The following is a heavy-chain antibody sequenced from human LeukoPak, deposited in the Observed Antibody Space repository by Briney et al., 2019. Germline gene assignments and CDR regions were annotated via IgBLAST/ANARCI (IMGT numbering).Heavy chain of an antibody. CDR3: AKDRSMTTVTPFDN. CDR1: GFTFSSYG. V-gene: IGHV3-30*02. J-gene: IGHJ4*02. Sequence: GGSLRLSCAASGFTFSSYGMHWVRQAPGKGLEWVAFIRYDGSNKYYADSVKGRLTISRDNSKNTVYLQMNSLRAEDTAVYYCAKDRSMTTVTPFDNWGQGTLVAVSS. CDR2: IRYDGSNK. D-gene: IGHD4-17*01.